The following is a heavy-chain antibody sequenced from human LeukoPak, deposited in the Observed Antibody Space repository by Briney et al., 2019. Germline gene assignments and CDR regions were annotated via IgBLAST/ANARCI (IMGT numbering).Heavy chain of an antibody. CDR3: ARAIHSSSSSFDY. J-gene: IGHJ4*02. D-gene: IGHD6-6*01. CDR2: IYYSGST. Sequence: SETLSLTCTVSGGSISSSSYYWGWIRQPPGKGLEWIGSIYYSGSTYYNPSLKSRVTISVDTSKNQFSLKLSSVTAADTAVYYCARAIHSSSSSFDYWGQGTLVTVSS. CDR1: GGSISSSSYY. V-gene: IGHV4-39*07.